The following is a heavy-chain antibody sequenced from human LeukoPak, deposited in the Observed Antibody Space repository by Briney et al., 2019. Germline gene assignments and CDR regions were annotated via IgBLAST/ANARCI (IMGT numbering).Heavy chain of an antibody. V-gene: IGHV4-59*10. CDR1: GGSFSNYY. CDR3: ARSPFRTLWFDP. J-gene: IGHJ5*02. CDR2: MYNSGST. Sequence: SETLSLTCAVYGGSFSNYYWSWIRQPAGKGLEWIGRMYNSGSTDYNPSLKSRVTISVDTSKNQFSLKLSSVTAADTAVYYCARSPFRTLWFDPWGQGTLVTVSS. D-gene: IGHD3-10*01.